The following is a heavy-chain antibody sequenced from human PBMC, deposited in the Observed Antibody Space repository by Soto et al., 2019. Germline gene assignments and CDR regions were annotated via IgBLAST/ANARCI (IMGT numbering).Heavy chain of an antibody. V-gene: IGHV4-59*01. D-gene: IGHD6-19*01. CDR2: IYYSGST. CDR1: GGSLSSYV. Sequence: SVPLSLTCTFAGGSLSSYVWRWIRPPPGKGLEWIGYIYYSGSTNYNPSLKSRVTISVDTSKNQFSLKLSSVTAADTAVYYCAREGDGYSSGLYWFDPWGQGTLVTVSS. J-gene: IGHJ5*02. CDR3: AREGDGYSSGLYWFDP.